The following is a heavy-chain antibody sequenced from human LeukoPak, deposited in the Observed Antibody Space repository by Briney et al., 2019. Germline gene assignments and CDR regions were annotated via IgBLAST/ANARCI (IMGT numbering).Heavy chain of an antibody. J-gene: IGHJ4*02. CDR1: GFAFSNYW. V-gene: IGHV3-74*01. CDR3: TRGGWGGTVDY. CDR2: INSDGSDT. Sequence: GGSLRLSCAASGFAFSNYWMHWVRQAPGKGLVWMSRINSDGSDTTYADSVKGRFTISRDNAKNTLDLQMNSLRDEDTAVYYCTRGGWGGTVDYWGQGTQVTVSS. D-gene: IGHD3-16*01.